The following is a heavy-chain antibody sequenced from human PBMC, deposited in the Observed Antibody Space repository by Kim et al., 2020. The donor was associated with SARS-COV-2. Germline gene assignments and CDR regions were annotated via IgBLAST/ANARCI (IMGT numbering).Heavy chain of an antibody. V-gene: IGHV3-23*01. CDR2: ISGSGGST. Sequence: GGSLRLSCAASGFTFSSYAMSWVRQAPGKGLEWVSAISGSGGSTYYADSVKGRFTISRDNSKNTLYLQMNSLRAEDTAVYYCAKDGVPGESLTGYFRYFDYWGQGTLVTVSS. J-gene: IGHJ4*02. CDR3: AKDGVPGESLTGYFRYFDY. CDR1: GFTFSSYA. D-gene: IGHD3-9*01.